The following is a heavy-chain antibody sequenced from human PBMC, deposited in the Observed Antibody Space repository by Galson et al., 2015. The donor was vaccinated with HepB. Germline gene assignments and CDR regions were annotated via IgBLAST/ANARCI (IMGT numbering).Heavy chain of an antibody. CDR2: ISAYNGNT. CDR3: ARAVSVGAYYYYYYMDV. D-gene: IGHD1-26*01. V-gene: IGHV1-18*01. Sequence: SVKVSCKASGYTFTSYGISWVRQAPGQGLEWMGWISAYNGNTNYAQKLQGRVTMTTDTSTSTAYMELRSLRSDDTAVYYCARAVSVGAYYYYYYMDVWGKGTTVTVSS. J-gene: IGHJ6*03. CDR1: GYTFTSYG.